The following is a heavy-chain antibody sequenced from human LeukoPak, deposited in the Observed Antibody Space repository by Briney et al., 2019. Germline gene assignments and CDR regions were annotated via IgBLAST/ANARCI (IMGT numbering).Heavy chain of an antibody. Sequence: PGGSLRLSCATSQFKFNSYDMTWVRQAPGKGLEWVSSISGSGGSTQYADSVQGRFTISRDNSKNTLYLQMNSLRAEDTAVYYCAKDRSLKAVAVIDYWGQGTLVTVSS. D-gene: IGHD6-19*01. J-gene: IGHJ4*02. CDR3: AKDRSLKAVAVIDY. CDR1: QFKFNSYD. CDR2: ISGSGGST. V-gene: IGHV3-23*01.